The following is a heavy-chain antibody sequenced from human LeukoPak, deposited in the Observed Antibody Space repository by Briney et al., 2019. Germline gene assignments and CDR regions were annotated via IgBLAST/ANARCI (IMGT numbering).Heavy chain of an antibody. Sequence: GGSLRLSCSASGFTISTYPMHWVRQAPGKGLEYVSTIFSNADIISYAASVKGRFTTSRDDSKNTVYLQMSSLRPEDTALYYCVKSPSDGLDVWGQGATVTVSS. V-gene: IGHV3-64D*09. CDR2: IFSNADII. CDR1: GFTISTYP. CDR3: VKSPSDGLDV. J-gene: IGHJ6*02.